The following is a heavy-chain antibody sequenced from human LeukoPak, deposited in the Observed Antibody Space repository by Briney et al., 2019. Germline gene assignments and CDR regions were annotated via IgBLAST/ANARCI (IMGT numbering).Heavy chain of an antibody. CDR2: IYYSGST. CDR3: ARGGDDFDY. CDR1: GGSISSYC. V-gene: IGHV4-59*01. J-gene: IGHJ4*02. D-gene: IGHD1-26*01. Sequence: SETLSLTCTVSGGSISSYCWSWIRQPPGKGLEWIGYIYYSGSTNYNPSLKSRVTISVDTSKNQFSLKLSSVTAADTAVYYCARGGDDFDYWGQGTLVTVSS.